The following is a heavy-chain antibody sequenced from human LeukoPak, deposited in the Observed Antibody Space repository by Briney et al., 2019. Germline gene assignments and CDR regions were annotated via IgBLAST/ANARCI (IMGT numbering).Heavy chain of an antibody. CDR1: EYTFTDYY. J-gene: IGHJ4*02. CDR2: INPNTGGT. D-gene: IGHD7-27*01. Sequence: ASVNVSCKASEYTFTDYYVHWVRQAPGQGLEWMGWINPNTGGTNYAQKFQGRVTMTRDTSISTGYMDLRGLRSDDTAVYYCARAKANWGSGDYWGQGTLVTVSS. CDR3: ARAKANWGSGDY. V-gene: IGHV1-2*02.